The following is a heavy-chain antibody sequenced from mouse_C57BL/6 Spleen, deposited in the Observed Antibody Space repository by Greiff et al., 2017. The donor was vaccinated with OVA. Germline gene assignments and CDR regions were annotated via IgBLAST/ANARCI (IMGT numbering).Heavy chain of an antibody. D-gene: IGHD2-4*01. CDR1: GYTFTDYN. Sequence: EVQLQESGPELVKPGASVKMSCKASGYTFTDYNMHWVKQSHGKSLEWIGYINPNNGGTSYNQKFKGKATLTVNKSSSTAYMELRSLTSEDSAVYYCARGNYDYEDYAMDYWGQGTSVTVSS. J-gene: IGHJ4*01. CDR3: ARGNYDYEDYAMDY. CDR2: INPNNGGT. V-gene: IGHV1-22*01.